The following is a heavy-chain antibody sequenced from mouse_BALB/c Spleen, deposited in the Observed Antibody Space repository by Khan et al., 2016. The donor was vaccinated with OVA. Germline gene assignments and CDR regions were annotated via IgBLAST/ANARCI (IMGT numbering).Heavy chain of an antibody. V-gene: IGHV1-77*01. Sequence: QVQLQQSGAELARPGASVKLSCKASGYTFSDYYINWVKQRTGQGLEWIGEIYPGRGNTYYNENFKGKATLTADKSSSTAYMQFSSLTSEDSEVYFCARSGTGSLLYWGQGTLVTVAA. CDR3: ARSGTGSLLY. CDR1: GYTFSDYY. J-gene: IGHJ3*01. D-gene: IGHD4-1*01. CDR2: IYPGRGNT.